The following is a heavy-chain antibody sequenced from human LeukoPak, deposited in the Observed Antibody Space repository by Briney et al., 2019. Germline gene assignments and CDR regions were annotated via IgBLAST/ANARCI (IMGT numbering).Heavy chain of an antibody. V-gene: IGHV3-23*01. Sequence: QPGRSLRLPCVVSGFTFSTHGFHWVRQAPGKGLDWIAGIFGSGGSPHYADSVKGRFTISRDNSKNTVYLQINSLRAEDTAVYYCGKTTAGYSSGQKPAWPVDYWGQGTLVTVSS. CDR2: IFGSGGSP. CDR3: GKTTAGYSSGQKPAWPVDY. D-gene: IGHD5-18*01. J-gene: IGHJ4*02. CDR1: GFTFSTHG.